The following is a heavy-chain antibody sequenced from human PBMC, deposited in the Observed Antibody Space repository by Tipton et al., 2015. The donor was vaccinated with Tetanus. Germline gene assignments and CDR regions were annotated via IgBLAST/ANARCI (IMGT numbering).Heavy chain of an antibody. CDR2: IYYSGST. CDR1: GASISGSPYF. V-gene: IGHV4-31*03. D-gene: IGHD6-13*01. CDR3: ARGTWLYTSTYHRHWLDP. J-gene: IGHJ5*02. Sequence: TLSLTCTVSGASISGSPYFWNWIRQQPGKGPEWIGYIYYSGSTYYNPSLVSRITMSVDTSKNQFSLTLSSVTAADTAVYYCARGTWLYTSTYHRHWLDPWGQGTLVTVSS.